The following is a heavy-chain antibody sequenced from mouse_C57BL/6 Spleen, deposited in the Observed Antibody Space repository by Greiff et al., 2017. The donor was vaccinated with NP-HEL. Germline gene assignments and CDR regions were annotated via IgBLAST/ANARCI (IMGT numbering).Heavy chain of an antibody. V-gene: IGHV7-3*01. D-gene: IGHD1-1*01. CDR2: IRNKANGYTT. CDR1: GFTFTDYY. Sequence: EVKVVESGGGLVQPGGSLSLSCAASGFTFTDYYMSWVRQPPGKALEWLGFIRNKANGYTTEYSASVKGRFTISRDNSQSILYLQMNALRAEDSATYYCARYIPVVLRGAMDYWGQGTSVTVSS. CDR3: ARYIPVVLRGAMDY. J-gene: IGHJ4*01.